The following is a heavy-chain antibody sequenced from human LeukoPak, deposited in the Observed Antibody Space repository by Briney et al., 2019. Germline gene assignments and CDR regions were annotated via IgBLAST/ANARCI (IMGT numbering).Heavy chain of an antibody. J-gene: IGHJ5*02. CDR1: GYTFTSYY. V-gene: IGHV1-2*07. CDR3: ARECESRYGYAYH. D-gene: IGHD5-18*01. Sequence: ASVNVSCKAFGYTFTSYYMHWVRQAPGQGLEWMGWINPHSGDTNNAHKFQGRVTMTRDTSISIAYMELSSLKSDDTAVYYCARECESRYGYAYHWGQGTLVTVCS. CDR2: INPHSGDT.